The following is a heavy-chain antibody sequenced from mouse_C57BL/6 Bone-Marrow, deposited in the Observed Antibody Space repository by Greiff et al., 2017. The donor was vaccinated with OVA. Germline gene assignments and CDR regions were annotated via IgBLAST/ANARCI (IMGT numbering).Heavy chain of an antibody. CDR1: GYSITSGYY. Sequence: VQLQQSGPGLVKPSQSLSLTCSVTGYSITSGYYWNWIRQFPGNKLEWMGYISYDGSNNYNPSLKNRISITRDTSKNQFFLKLNSVTTEDTATYYCARRNYGYAMDYWGQGTSLTVSS. D-gene: IGHD1-1*02. CDR2: ISYDGSN. CDR3: ARRNYGYAMDY. J-gene: IGHJ4*01. V-gene: IGHV3-6*01.